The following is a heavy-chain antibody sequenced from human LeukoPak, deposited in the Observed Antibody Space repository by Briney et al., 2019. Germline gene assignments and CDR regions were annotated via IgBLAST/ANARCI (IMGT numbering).Heavy chain of an antibody. J-gene: IGHJ4*02. CDR3: ARGRGYSYGFY. CDR1: GGSISSSNW. Sequence: SGTLSLTCAVSGGSISSSNWWSWVRQPPGKGLEWIGEIYHSGSTNYNPSLKSRITISVDTSRNQFSLQLSSVTAADTAVYYCARGRGYSYGFYWGQGTLVTVSS. V-gene: IGHV4-4*02. D-gene: IGHD5-18*01. CDR2: IYHSGST.